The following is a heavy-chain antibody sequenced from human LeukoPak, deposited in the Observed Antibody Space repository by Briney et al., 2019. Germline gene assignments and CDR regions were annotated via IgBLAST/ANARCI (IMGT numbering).Heavy chain of an antibody. V-gene: IGHV1-18*01. Sequence: ASVKVSCTASGYTFTSYGISWVRQAPGQGLEWMGWISAYNGNTNYAQKLQGRVTMTTDTSTSTAYMELRSLRSDDTAVYYCARAEDCTNGVCYTSIDYWGQGTLVTVSS. CDR2: ISAYNGNT. CDR1: GYTFTSYG. CDR3: ARAEDCTNGVCYTSIDY. J-gene: IGHJ4*02. D-gene: IGHD2-8*01.